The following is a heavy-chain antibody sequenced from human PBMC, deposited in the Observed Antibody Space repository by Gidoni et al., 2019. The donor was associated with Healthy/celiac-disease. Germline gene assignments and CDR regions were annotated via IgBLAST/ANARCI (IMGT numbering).Heavy chain of an antibody. V-gene: IGHV7-4-1*02. Sequence: QVQLVQSGSELKKPGASVKVSCKASGYTFTTFAINWVRQAPGQGLEWMGWINTNTGNPTYAQGFTGRFVFSLDTSVSTAYLQVSSLKAEDTAVYYCAREFGRSSSSYYAEFFHHWGQGTMVTVSS. J-gene: IGHJ1*01. D-gene: IGHD6-13*01. CDR2: INTNTGNP. CDR3: AREFGRSSSSYYAEFFHH. CDR1: GYTFTTFA.